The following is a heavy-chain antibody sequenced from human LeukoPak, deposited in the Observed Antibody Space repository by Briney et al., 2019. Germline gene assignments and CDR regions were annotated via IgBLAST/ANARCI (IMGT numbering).Heavy chain of an antibody. Sequence: GGSLRLSCAASGFTFSRCAMSWIRQAPGKGLEWVSYISGSSSYTNDADSVKGRFTISRDNAKNSLYLQMNSLRAEDTAVYYCTRGSYGDYGYWGQGALVTVSS. J-gene: IGHJ4*02. D-gene: IGHD4-17*01. CDR1: GFTFSRCA. CDR2: ISGSSSYT. CDR3: TRGSYGDYGY. V-gene: IGHV3-11*06.